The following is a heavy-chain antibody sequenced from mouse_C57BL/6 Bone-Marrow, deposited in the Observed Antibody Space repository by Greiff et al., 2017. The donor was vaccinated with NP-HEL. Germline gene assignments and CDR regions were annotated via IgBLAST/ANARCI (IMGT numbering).Heavy chain of an antibody. CDR1: GYTFTDYY. J-gene: IGHJ3*01. D-gene: IGHD4-1*01. V-gene: IGHV1-76*01. CDR3: ASWGSWFAY. CDR2: IYPGSGNT. Sequence: VKLQESGAELVRPGASVKLSCKASGYTFTDYYINWVKQRPGQGLEWIARIYPGSGNTYYNEKFKGKATLTAEKSSSTAYMQLSSLTSEDSAVYFCASWGSWFAYWGQGTLVTVSA.